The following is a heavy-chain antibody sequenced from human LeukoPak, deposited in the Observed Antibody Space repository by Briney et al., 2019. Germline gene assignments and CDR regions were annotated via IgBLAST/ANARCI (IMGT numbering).Heavy chain of an antibody. J-gene: IGHJ3*02. CDR2: IRDDGSKI. CDR1: GFTFSNYG. V-gene: IGHV3-30*02. D-gene: IGHD3-3*01. CDR3: AKTQGDYWSGYDAFDM. Sequence: GGSLRLSCAASGFTFSNYGMRWVRQAPGKGMEWVAFIRDDGSKILYAVSEEGRFTISRDNSKNTLFLQMNSLRAEDTAVYYCAKTQGDYWSGYDAFDMWGQGTMVTVSS.